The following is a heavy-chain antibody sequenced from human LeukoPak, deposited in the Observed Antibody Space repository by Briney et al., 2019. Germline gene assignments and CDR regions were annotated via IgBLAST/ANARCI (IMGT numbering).Heavy chain of an antibody. CDR2: IVGGAGGT. J-gene: IGHJ6*03. V-gene: IGHV3-23*01. CDR3: ATWVRYMDV. Sequence: GGSLRLSCAASGFTFSSHGMSWVRQAPGKGLEWVSGIVGGAGGTYYADSVKGRFTISRDNAKNSPYLQMNSLRLEDTAVYYCATWVRYMDVWGTGTTVTVS. CDR1: GFTFSSHG.